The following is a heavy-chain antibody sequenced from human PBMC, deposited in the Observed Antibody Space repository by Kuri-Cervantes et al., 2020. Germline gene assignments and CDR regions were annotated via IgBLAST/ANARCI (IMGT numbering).Heavy chain of an antibody. CDR1: GYTFTSYA. Sequence: ASVKVSCKASGYTFTSYAMHWVRQAPGQRLEWMGWINAGNGNTKYSQKLQGRVTMTTDTSTSTAYMELSSLRSEDTAVYYCAREGSKKQYYYDSSGYRYWGQGTLVTVSS. J-gene: IGHJ4*02. CDR3: AREGSKKQYYYDSSGYRY. V-gene: IGHV1-3*01. D-gene: IGHD3-22*01. CDR2: INAGNGNT.